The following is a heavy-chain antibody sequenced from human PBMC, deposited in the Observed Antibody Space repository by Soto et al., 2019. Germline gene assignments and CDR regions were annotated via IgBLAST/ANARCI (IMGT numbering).Heavy chain of an antibody. CDR2: VNHGGTS. CDR3: ARTIFPPSNWFDP. CDR1: GGSFSGYY. J-gene: IGHJ5*02. V-gene: IGHV4-34*01. D-gene: IGHD3-9*01. Sequence: SETLSLTCAVHGGSFSGYYWDWIRQPPGKGLEWIGEVNHGGTSNYNPSLKSRAIISVDTSKNQFSLKLTSVTAADTAVYYCARTIFPPSNWFDPWGQGTLVTVSS.